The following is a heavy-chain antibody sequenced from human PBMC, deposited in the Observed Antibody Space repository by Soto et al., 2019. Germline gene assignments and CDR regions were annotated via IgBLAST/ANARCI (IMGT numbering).Heavy chain of an antibody. CDR3: ARELVVVIAATPYYYGMGV. CDR1: GFTFSSYE. V-gene: IGHV3-48*03. Sequence: GGSLRLSCAASGFTFSSYEMNWVRESPGKGLEWVSYISSSGSTIYYADSVKGRFTISRDNAKNSLYLQMNSLRAEDTAVYYCARELVVVIAATPYYYGMGVWGQGTTVTVSS. J-gene: IGHJ6*02. D-gene: IGHD2-15*01. CDR2: ISSSGSTI.